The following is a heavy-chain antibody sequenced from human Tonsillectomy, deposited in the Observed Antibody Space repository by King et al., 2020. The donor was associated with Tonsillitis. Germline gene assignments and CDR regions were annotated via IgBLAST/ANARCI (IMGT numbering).Heavy chain of an antibody. V-gene: IGHV4-39*07. D-gene: IGHD4-11*01. CDR2: LSYGGST. CDR3: ARHDGTTFGAFDI. Sequence: LQLQESGPGLVKPSETLSLTCTVSGGSITSSGYFWGWIRQPPGKGLECIGILSYGGSTYYKPSLKSRVTISVDTSKNQFSLSLNSVTAADTARYYCARHDGTTFGAFDIWGQGTVVTVSS. CDR1: GGSITSSGYF. J-gene: IGHJ3*02.